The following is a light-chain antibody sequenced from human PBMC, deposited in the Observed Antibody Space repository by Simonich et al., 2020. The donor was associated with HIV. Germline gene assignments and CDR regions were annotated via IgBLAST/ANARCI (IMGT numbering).Light chain of an antibody. J-gene: IGKJ1*01. Sequence: DIQMTQSPSTLSASVGDRVTITCRASQTISSLLAWYQQKPEKAPKLLIYQASSLESGVSSRFSGSGSGTEVTLTISSLQPDDFATYYCQHYYSYPWTFGQGTKVEIK. V-gene: IGKV1-5*03. CDR2: QAS. CDR1: QTISSL. CDR3: QHYYSYPWT.